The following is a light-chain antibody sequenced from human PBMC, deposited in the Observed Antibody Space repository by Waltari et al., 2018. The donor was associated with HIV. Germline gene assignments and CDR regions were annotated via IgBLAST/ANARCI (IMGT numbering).Light chain of an antibody. Sequence: SSELTQDPAVSVVLGQTVRITCQGDSLRSYYASWYQQKPGQAPVLVIYGKNNRPSGIPDRFSGSISGNTASLTITGAHAEDEADYYCNSRDTSGNYWVFGGGTKLTVL. J-gene: IGLJ3*02. CDR3: NSRDTSGNYWV. CDR2: GKN. CDR1: SLRSYY. V-gene: IGLV3-19*01.